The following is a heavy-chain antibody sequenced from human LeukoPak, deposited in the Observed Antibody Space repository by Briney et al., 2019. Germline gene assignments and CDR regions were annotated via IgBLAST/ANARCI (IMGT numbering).Heavy chain of an antibody. V-gene: IGHV3-48*04. D-gene: IGHD3-10*02. CDR2: ISSSSSTI. Sequence: GGSLRLSCAASGFTFGSYSMNWVRQAPGKGLEWVSYISSSSSTIYYADSVKGRFTISRDNAKNSLYLQMSSLRAEDTAVYYCAELGITMIGGVWGKGTTVTISS. CDR3: AELGITMIGGV. CDR1: GFTFGSYS. J-gene: IGHJ6*04.